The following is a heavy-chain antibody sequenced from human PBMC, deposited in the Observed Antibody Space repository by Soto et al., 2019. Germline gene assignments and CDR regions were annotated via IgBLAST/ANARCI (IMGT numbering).Heavy chain of an antibody. CDR2: ISYDGGNK. Sequence: VGSLRLSCAASGFTFSTYGMHWVRQAPGKGLEWVAVISYDGGNKYYGDSVKGRVTISRDNPKNTLYLQMNSLRPEDTAVYYCGKVAGYCSSTTCSREYYQSYGLAVCGQGPPVTVSS. CDR1: GFTFSTYG. CDR3: GKVAGYCSSTTCSREYYQSYGLAV. J-gene: IGHJ6*02. D-gene: IGHD2-2*01. V-gene: IGHV3-30*18.